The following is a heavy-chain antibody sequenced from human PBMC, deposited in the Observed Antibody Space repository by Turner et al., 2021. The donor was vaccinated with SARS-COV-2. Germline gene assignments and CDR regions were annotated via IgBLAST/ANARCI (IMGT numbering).Heavy chain of an antibody. CDR3: ARESRFNWLDS. CDR2: IYYRGST. D-gene: IGHD3-3*01. J-gene: IGHJ5*01. V-gene: IGHV4-59*01. CDR1: GGSIKSDF. Sequence: QVQLQESGPGLVRPSETLSLTCTVSGGSIKSDFWSWIRQPPGKRLEWIGYIYYRGSTNYNPSLKSRLTMSEDTSKNQFSLTLSSVTAADTAIYYCARESRFNWLDSWGQGTLVTVSS.